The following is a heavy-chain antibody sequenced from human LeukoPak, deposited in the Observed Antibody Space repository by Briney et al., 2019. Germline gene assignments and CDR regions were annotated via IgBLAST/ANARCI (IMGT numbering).Heavy chain of an antibody. V-gene: IGHV3-23*01. CDR1: GFTFSSHA. D-gene: IGHD6-19*01. CDR3: AKGAVAGPTVDAFDI. Sequence: GGSLRLSCAASGFTFSSHAMSWVRQAPGKGLEWVSAFSGSGGSTYYADSVKGRFTISRDNSKNTLYLQMSSLRAEDTAVYYCAKGAVAGPTVDAFDIWGQGTMVTVSS. CDR2: FSGSGGST. J-gene: IGHJ3*02.